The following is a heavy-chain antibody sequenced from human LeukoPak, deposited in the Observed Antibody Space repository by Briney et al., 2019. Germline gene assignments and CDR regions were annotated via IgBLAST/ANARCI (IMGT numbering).Heavy chain of an antibody. Sequence: GGSLRLSCAASGFTFSTYSMNWVRQAPGKGLEWVSSISSSSNYIYYADSVEGRFSISRDDAKNSLFLQMNGLRAEDTAVYYCARDMTTATTCYLQHWGQGTLVTVSS. CDR3: ARDMTTATTCYLQH. V-gene: IGHV3-21*01. CDR2: ISSSSNYI. J-gene: IGHJ1*01. CDR1: GFTFSTYS. D-gene: IGHD4-17*01.